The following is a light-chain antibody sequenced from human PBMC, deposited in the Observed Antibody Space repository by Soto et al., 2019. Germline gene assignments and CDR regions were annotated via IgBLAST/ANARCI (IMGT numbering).Light chain of an antibody. CDR2: DAS. J-gene: IGKJ2*01. CDR1: QSISSW. Sequence: DIQMTQSPSTLSASVGDRVTITCRASQSISSWLAWYQQKPGKAPKLLIYDASSLESGVPSRFSGSGSVTEFTLTISSLQPDDFATYYCQQYNSYSSYTFGQGTKLEIK. V-gene: IGKV1-5*01. CDR3: QQYNSYSSYT.